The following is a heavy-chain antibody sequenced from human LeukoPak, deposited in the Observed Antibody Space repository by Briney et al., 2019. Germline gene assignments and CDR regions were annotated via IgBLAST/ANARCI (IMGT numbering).Heavy chain of an antibody. J-gene: IGHJ3*02. Sequence: SETLSLTCNVSGGSFSDFSWSWIRQPPGKGLGWLAYIQNTGTTNSNPSLKSRITISLDTSKNQFSLKLTSATAADTAIYYCARQGPGGRAFDMWGQGTMVTVSS. CDR1: GGSFSDFS. CDR2: IQNTGTT. D-gene: IGHD2-8*02. V-gene: IGHV4-59*08. CDR3: ARQGPGGRAFDM.